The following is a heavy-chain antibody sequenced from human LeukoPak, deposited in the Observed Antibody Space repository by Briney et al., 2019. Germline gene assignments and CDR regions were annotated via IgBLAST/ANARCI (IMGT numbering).Heavy chain of an antibody. J-gene: IGHJ3*02. V-gene: IGHV1-2*06. CDR3: ARGISGGFDI. Sequence: GASVKVSCKASGYIFTAYDLHWVLQAPGQGLEWMGRIIPNSGATNYAQNFQGRVTLTRDTSISTAYMELSRLSPDDTAVYYCARGISGGFDIWGQGTMVTVSS. CDR1: GYIFTAYD. D-gene: IGHD2-21*01. CDR2: IIPNSGAT.